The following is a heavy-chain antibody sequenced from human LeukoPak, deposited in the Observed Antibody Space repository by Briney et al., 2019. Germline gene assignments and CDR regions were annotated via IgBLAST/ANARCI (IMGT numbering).Heavy chain of an antibody. CDR3: AAIYYYDSSGYH. CDR1: GLTFNNYA. CDR2: ISASTGYT. D-gene: IGHD3-22*01. V-gene: IGHV3-11*03. Sequence: GGSLRLSCAASGLTFNNYAMTWVRQAPGKGLEWVSYISASTGYTSYADSVRGRFTISRDNARNSLFLQMNSLRAEDTAVYYCAAIYYYDSSGYHWGQGTLVTVSS. J-gene: IGHJ5*02.